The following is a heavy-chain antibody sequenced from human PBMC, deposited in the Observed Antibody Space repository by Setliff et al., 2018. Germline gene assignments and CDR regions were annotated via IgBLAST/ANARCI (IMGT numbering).Heavy chain of an antibody. CDR1: GDSISSYY. Sequence: SETLSLTCTVSGDSISSYYWNWIRQPAGKGLEWIGRIYVTESTKYNPSLKSRVTLSIDTSKNQFSLKLSSVTAADAALYYCAASRAYTGAVEEWFLPKTFDFWGQGSPVTVS. CDR2: IYVTEST. J-gene: IGHJ4*02. V-gene: IGHV4-4*07. D-gene: IGHD3-10*01. CDR3: AASRAYTGAVEEWFLPKTFDF.